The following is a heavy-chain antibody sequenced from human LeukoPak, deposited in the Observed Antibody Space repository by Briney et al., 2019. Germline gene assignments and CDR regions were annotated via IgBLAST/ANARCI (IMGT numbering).Heavy chain of an antibody. CDR2: LSGSGGST. D-gene: IGHD2-8*01. Sequence: GGSLRLSCAASGFTFSSYAMSWVRQAPGKGLEWVSGLSGSGGSTYYADSVKGRFTISRDNSKDTLYLQMNSLRADDTAVYYCAKGMAYQGFYFDYWGQGTLVTVSS. CDR1: GFTFSSYA. CDR3: AKGMAYQGFYFDY. V-gene: IGHV3-23*01. J-gene: IGHJ4*02.